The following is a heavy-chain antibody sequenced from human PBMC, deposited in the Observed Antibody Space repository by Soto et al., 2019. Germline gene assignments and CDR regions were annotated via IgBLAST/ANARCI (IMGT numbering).Heavy chain of an antibody. CDR1: GGSISSSSYY. CDR3: ARLGTTVVTPGFDY. D-gene: IGHD4-17*01. J-gene: IGHJ4*02. CDR2: IYYSGST. Sequence: QLQLQESGPGLVKPSETLSLTCPVSGGSISSSSYYWGWIRQPPGKGLGWIGRIYYSGSTYYNPSLKSRVTISVDTSKNQFSLKLSSVTAADTAVYYCARLGTTVVTPGFDYWGQGTLVTVSS. V-gene: IGHV4-39*01.